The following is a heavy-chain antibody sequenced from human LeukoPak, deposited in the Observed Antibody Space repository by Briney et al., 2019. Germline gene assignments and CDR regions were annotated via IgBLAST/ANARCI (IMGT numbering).Heavy chain of an antibody. CDR1: GLTFSSYW. V-gene: IGHV3-74*01. Sequence: GGSLRLSCAASGLTFSSYWMHWVRQAPGKGLVWVSRINSDGSSTSYADSVKGRFTISRDNAKNTLYLQMNSLRAEDTAVYYCARDPRGSWERFGFDFWGQGTLVTVSS. J-gene: IGHJ4*02. CDR2: INSDGSST. D-gene: IGHD1-26*01. CDR3: ARDPRGSWERFGFDF.